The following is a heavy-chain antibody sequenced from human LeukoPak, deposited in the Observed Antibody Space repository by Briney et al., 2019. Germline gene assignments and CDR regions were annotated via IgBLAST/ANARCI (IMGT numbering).Heavy chain of an antibody. CDR1: GFTFSSYS. J-gene: IGHJ5*02. D-gene: IGHD6-19*01. Sequence: GGSLRLSCAASGFTFSSYSMNWVRQAPGKGLEWVSSITSSSTYIYYADSVMGRFTVPRDNAKNSLYLQMNSLRAEDTAVYYCARGKVGVAGNSNWFDPWGQGTLVTVSS. CDR3: ARGKVGVAGNSNWFDP. V-gene: IGHV3-21*01. CDR2: ITSSSTYI.